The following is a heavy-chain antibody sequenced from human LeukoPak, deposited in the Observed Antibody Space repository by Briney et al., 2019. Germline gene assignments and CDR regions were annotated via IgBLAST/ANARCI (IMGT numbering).Heavy chain of an antibody. CDR1: GFTVSSNY. J-gene: IGHJ3*01. CDR3: AREVPGGSDSLDF. Sequence: GGSLRLSCAVSGFTVSSNYMSWVRQAPGKGLEWVSVIYSGGSTYYADSVKGRFTISRDNSKNTLYLQMNSLRAEDTAVYYCAREVPGGSDSLDFWGQGTMVTVSS. CDR2: IYSGGST. V-gene: IGHV3-66*02. D-gene: IGHD3-16*01.